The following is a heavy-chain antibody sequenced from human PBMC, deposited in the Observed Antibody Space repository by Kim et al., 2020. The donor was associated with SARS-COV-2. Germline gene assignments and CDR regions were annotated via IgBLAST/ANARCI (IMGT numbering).Heavy chain of an antibody. D-gene: IGHD6-13*01. V-gene: IGHV3-30-3*01. CDR3: ARGDSRSWYPLEGNY. CDR2: ISEDGNRK. J-gene: IGHJ4*02. Sequence: GGSLRLSCAASGFIFSSSAFHWVRQAPGKGLEWVAIISEDGNRKFYVDSLEGRFTISRDNSKNTVSLQINSLRAEDTAVYYCARGDSRSWYPLEGNYWGQGPLVTVSS. CDR1: GFIFSSSA.